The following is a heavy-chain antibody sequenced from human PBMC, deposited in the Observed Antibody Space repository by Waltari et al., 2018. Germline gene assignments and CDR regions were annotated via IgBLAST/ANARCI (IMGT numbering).Heavy chain of an antibody. V-gene: IGHV4-59*01. CDR1: GGSISSYY. CDR2: IYYSGST. Sequence: QEQLQESGPGLVKPSETLSLTCTVSGGSISSYYWSWIRQPQGKGLEWIGYIYYSGSTNYNPSLKSRVTISVDTSKNQFSLKLSSVTAADTAVYYCARGSSGSYPDYYYYYMDVWGKGTTVTVSS. J-gene: IGHJ6*03. D-gene: IGHD1-26*01. CDR3: ARGSSGSYPDYYYYYMDV.